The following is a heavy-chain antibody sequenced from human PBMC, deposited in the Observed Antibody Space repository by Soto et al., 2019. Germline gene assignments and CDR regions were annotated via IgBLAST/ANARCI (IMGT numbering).Heavy chain of an antibody. V-gene: IGHV1-2*02. CDR1: GYTFTGYY. CDR2: ITPNSGGT. D-gene: IGHD3-22*01. CDR3: ARGDYYDSSGSYVS. Sequence: GASVKVSCKASGYTFTGYYMHWVRQAPGQGLESMASITPNSGGTTYPQNYQGTARMRGDTSISTAYMELSRLRSADTAVYYWARGDYYDSSGSYVSGGQGTLVTVS. J-gene: IGHJ4*02.